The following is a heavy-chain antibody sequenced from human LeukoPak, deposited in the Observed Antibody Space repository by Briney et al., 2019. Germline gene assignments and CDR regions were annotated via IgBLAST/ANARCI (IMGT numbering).Heavy chain of an antibody. Sequence: SETLSLTCTVSGGSVSSGSYYWSWIRQPPGKGLEWIGYIYYSGSTNYNPSLKSRVTISVDTSKNQFSLKLSSVTVADTAVYYCARVPSSQQLDFDYWGQGTLVTVSS. J-gene: IGHJ4*02. D-gene: IGHD6-13*01. CDR3: ARVPSSQQLDFDY. CDR1: GGSVSSGSYY. CDR2: IYYSGST. V-gene: IGHV4-61*01.